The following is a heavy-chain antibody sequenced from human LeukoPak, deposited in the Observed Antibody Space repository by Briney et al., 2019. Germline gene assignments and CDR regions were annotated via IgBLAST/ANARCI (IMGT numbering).Heavy chain of an antibody. V-gene: IGHV4-34*01. Sequence: PSETLSLTCAIYGGSFSHYYWSWIRQPPGKGLEWVGEIHPSGSSSFNPSLESRVSISKDTSKNQFSLKLTSVTAADTAVYYCSRGSDESKTGDYWGQRTLVTVSP. CDR3: SRGSDESKTGDY. D-gene: IGHD6-25*01. CDR1: GGSFSHYY. CDR2: IHPSGSS. J-gene: IGHJ4*02.